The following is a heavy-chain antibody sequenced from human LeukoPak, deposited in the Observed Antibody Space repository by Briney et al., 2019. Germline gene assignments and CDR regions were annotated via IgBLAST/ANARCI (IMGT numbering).Heavy chain of an antibody. V-gene: IGHV3-23*01. D-gene: IGHD2-8*01. CDR3: XXXXXDGVCPGRYFQH. CDR2: IGDSTTT. J-gene: IGHJ1*01. CDR1: GFTFRRYA. Sequence: PGGSLRLSCAASGFTFRRYAMSWVRQAPGKGLEWVSSIGDSTTTHYADSVRGRFTISRDNFENALYLQMNSLRAEDTAVYYCXXXXXDGVCPGRYFQHWGQGTLVTVSS.